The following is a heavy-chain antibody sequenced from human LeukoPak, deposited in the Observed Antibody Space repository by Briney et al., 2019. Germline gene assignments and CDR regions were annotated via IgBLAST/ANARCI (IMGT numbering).Heavy chain of an antibody. CDR3: AKDGVNTRNAFDI. Sequence: GGSLRLSCVASGFTFDDYAMHWVRQAPGKGLEWVSGISWNSGSIGYADSVKGRFTISRDNAKNSLYLQMNSLRAEDTALYYCAKDGVNTRNAFDIWGQGTMVAVSS. CDR1: GFTFDDYA. J-gene: IGHJ3*02. D-gene: IGHD1-26*01. V-gene: IGHV3-9*01. CDR2: ISWNSGSI.